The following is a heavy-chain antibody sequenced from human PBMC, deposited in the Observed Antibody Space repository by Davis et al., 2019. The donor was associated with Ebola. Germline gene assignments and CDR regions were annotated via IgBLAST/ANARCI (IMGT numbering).Heavy chain of an antibody. CDR1: GYSFTRYW. D-gene: IGHD5-24*01. CDR2: IYPGDSDT. J-gene: IGHJ4*02. Sequence: GESLKISCKGSGYSFTRYWIGWVRQMPGKGLEWLGSIYPGDSDTRYGPSFKGQITISADKSINTAYMQWDSLKASDSAMYYCATQDAGDFDYWGQGTLVTVSS. CDR3: ATQDAGDFDY. V-gene: IGHV5-51*01.